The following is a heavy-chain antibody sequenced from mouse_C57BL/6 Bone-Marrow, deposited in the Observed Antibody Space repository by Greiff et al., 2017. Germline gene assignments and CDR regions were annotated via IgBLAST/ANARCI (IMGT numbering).Heavy chain of an antibody. CDR3: ASSNYYGSSLLYWYFDV. CDR2: IDPSDSYT. D-gene: IGHD1-1*01. J-gene: IGHJ1*03. V-gene: IGHV1-69*01. Sequence: VQLQQPGAELVMPGASVKLSCKASGYTFTSYWMHWVKQRPGQGLEWIGEIDPSDSYTNYNQKFKGKSTLTVDKSSSTAYMQLSSLTSEDSAVYYCASSNYYGSSLLYWYFDVWGTGTTVTVSS. CDR1: GYTFTSYW.